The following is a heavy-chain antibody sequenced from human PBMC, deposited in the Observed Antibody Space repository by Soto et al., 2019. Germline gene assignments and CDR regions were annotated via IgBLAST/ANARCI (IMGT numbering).Heavy chain of an antibody. CDR1: GRPIRNSSYY. J-gene: IGHJ6*02. V-gene: IGHV4-39*01. Sequence: SETLSLTSSVSGRPIRNSSYYWRWIRHPPGKGLEWIGSIYYSGSTYYNPSLKSRVTISVDTSKNQFSLKLSSVTAADTAVYYCARRLSTITMVRGVRGMDVWGQGTTVT. CDR3: ARRLSTITMVRGVRGMDV. D-gene: IGHD3-10*01. CDR2: IYYSGST.